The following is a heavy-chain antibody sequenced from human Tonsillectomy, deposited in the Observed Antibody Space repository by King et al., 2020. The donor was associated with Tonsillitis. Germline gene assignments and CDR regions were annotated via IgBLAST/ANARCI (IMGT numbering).Heavy chain of an antibody. V-gene: IGHV3-30*18. CDR1: GFTFSNYG. CDR3: AKDGIGLSGWFFDL. D-gene: IGHD3-16*01. Sequence: VQLVESGGGVVQPGRSLRLSCAASGFTFSNYGMHWVRQAPGKGLEWVALIAYDASYENYGDSVKGRFAISRDNSKHTLYLEMNSLRVEDTAVYYCAKDGIGLSGWFFDLWGRGTLVTVSS. J-gene: IGHJ2*01. CDR2: IAYDASYE.